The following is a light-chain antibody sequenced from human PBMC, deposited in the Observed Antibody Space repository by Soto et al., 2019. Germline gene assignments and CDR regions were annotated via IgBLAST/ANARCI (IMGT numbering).Light chain of an antibody. V-gene: IGKV3-20*01. CDR2: GAS. CDR3: QQYGSSLEGT. J-gene: IGKJ1*01. Sequence: EIVLTQSPGTLSLSPGERATLSCRASQSVSSSYLAWYQQKPGQAPRLLIYGASSRATGIPDRFSGSGSGTDFTLTISRLVPEDFAGYYCQQYGSSLEGTFGQGTKVEIK. CDR1: QSVSSSY.